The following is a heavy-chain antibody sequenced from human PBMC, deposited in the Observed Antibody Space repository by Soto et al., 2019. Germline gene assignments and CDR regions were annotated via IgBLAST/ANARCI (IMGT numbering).Heavy chain of an antibody. CDR1: GYTFTSYY. CDR3: ARDLAAADKYYYYGMDV. J-gene: IGHJ6*02. Sequence: ASVKVSSKASGYTFTSYYMHWVRQAPGQGLEWMGIINPSGGSTSYAQKFQGRVTMTRDTSTSTVYMELSSLRSVDTAVYYCARDLAAADKYYYYGMDVWGQGTTVTVSS. V-gene: IGHV1-46*01. CDR2: INPSGGST. D-gene: IGHD6-13*01.